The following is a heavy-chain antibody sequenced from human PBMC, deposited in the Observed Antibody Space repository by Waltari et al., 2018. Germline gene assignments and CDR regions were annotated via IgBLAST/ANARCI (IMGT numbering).Heavy chain of an antibody. CDR2: IYYSGST. J-gene: IGHJ4*02. Sequence: QVQLQESGPGLVKPSQTLSLTCTVSGGSISSGDYYWSWIRQPPGKGLEWIGYIYYSGSTYSNPSLKSRVTISVDTSKNQFSLKLSSVTAADTAVYYCARALLDYDFWIGFDYWGQGTLVTVSS. D-gene: IGHD3-3*01. V-gene: IGHV4-30-4*08. CDR1: GGSISSGDYY. CDR3: ARALLDYDFWIGFDY.